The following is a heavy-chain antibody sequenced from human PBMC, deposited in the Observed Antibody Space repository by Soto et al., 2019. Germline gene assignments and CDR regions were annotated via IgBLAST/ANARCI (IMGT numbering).Heavy chain of an antibody. D-gene: IGHD3-10*01. J-gene: IGHJ4*02. Sequence: SVKVSCKASGGTFSSYAISWVRQASGQGLEWMGGIIPIFGTANYAQKFQGRVPITADKSTSTAYMELSSLRAEDTAVYYRASKITMARGVISYFYYWGQGTLGTVSA. CDR1: GGTFSSYA. CDR2: IIPIFGTA. CDR3: ASKITMARGVISYFYY. V-gene: IGHV1-69*06.